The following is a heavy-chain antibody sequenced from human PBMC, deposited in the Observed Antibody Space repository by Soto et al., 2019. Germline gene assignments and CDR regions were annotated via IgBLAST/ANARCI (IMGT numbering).Heavy chain of an antibody. CDR3: ATRITVFALLIPPFDT. J-gene: IGHJ5*02. D-gene: IGHD3-3*01. CDR1: GGSANGYY. CDR2: INHTGGT. Sequence: PSETLSLTCAVYGGSANGYYWNWIRQPPGKGLEWIGEINHTGGTHYNPSLKSRVTMSVDTSKNQFSLRLSSVTAADTAIYYCATRITVFALLIPPFDTWGQGTQVTVSS. V-gene: IGHV4-34*01.